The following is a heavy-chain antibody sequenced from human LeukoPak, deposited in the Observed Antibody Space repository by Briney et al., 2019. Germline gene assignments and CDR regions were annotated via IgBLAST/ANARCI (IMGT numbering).Heavy chain of an antibody. V-gene: IGHV1-69*06. D-gene: IGHD6-19*01. Sequence: ASVKVSCKASGDTFSSDAISWVRQAPGQGLEWMGGIIPIFGTANYAQKFQGRVTITADKSTSTAYMELSSLRSEDTAVYYCARALAVAGSYFDYWGQGTLVIVSS. CDR1: GDTFSSDA. CDR2: IIPIFGTA. J-gene: IGHJ4*02. CDR3: ARALAVAGSYFDY.